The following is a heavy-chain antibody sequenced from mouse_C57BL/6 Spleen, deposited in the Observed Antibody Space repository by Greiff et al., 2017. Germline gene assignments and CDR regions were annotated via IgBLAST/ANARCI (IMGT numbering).Heavy chain of an antibody. Sequence: EVNVVESGGGLVKPGGSLKLSCAASGFTFSDYGMHWVRQAPEKGLEWVAYISSGSSTLYSADTVKGRFTISRDNAKNTLFLQMTSLRSEDTAMYYCARDDGAWFAYWGQGTLVTVSA. D-gene: IGHD2-12*01. J-gene: IGHJ3*01. CDR2: ISSGSSTL. CDR3: ARDDGAWFAY. CDR1: GFTFSDYG. V-gene: IGHV5-17*01.